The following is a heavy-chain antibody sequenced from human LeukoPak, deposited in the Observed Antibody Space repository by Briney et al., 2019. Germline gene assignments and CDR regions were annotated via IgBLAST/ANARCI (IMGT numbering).Heavy chain of an antibody. CDR3: ARGDYVWGSYRTYYMDV. Sequence: SETLSLTCTVSGGSISSYYWSWIRQPAGKGLEWIGRIYTSGSPNYNPSLKRRVTISVDTSKNQFSLRLSSVTAADTAVYYCARGDYVWGSYRTYYMDVWGKGTTVTVSS. CDR2: IYTSGSP. V-gene: IGHV4-4*07. D-gene: IGHD3-16*02. J-gene: IGHJ6*03. CDR1: GGSISSYY.